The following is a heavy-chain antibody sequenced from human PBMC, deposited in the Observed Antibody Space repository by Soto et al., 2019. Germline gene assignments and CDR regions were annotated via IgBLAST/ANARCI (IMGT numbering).Heavy chain of an antibody. D-gene: IGHD5-12*01. V-gene: IGHV4-4*07. CDR1: GGSINTFY. J-gene: IGHJ4*02. Sequence: PSETLSLTCTASGGSINTFYWSWVRQPAGKGLEWIGRIFSSGSTSFNPSLESRVAMSVDTSKNHFSLNLSSVTAADMAVYYCAREGSYSAYNFAHGIQLWSFDFWGQGAPVTVSS. CDR3: AREGSYSAYNFAHGIQLWSFDF. CDR2: IFSSGST.